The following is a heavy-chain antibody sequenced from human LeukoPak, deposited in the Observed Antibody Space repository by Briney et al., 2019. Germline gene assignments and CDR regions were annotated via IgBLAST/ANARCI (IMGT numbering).Heavy chain of an antibody. CDR1: GFSFSSYN. V-gene: IGHV3-48*04. Sequence: GGSLRLSCAASGFSFSSYNMNWVRQAPGKGLEWLSYMSARSGTRYYADSVEGRFTISRDNAKNSLYLQMNSLRAEDTAVYYCARHTSENAHAFDIWGQGTMVTVSS. J-gene: IGHJ3*02. D-gene: IGHD1-1*01. CDR2: MSARSGTR. CDR3: ARHTSENAHAFDI.